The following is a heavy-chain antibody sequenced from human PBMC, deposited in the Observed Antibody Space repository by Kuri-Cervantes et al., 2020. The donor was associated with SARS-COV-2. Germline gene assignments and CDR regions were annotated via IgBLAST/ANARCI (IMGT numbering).Heavy chain of an antibody. CDR2: ISAYNGNT. J-gene: IGHJ4*02. D-gene: IGHD3-10*01. CDR1: GCTFNSYG. V-gene: IGHV1-18*01. CDR3: ARALVPSAGSFRGRVDY. Sequence: ASVKVSCKASGCTFNSYGISWVRQAPGQGLEGMGWISAYNGNTNYPQKLQGRVTMTPDTSTSTAYMELRSVRSDDTAVYYCARALVPSAGSFRGRVDYWGQGTLVTVSS.